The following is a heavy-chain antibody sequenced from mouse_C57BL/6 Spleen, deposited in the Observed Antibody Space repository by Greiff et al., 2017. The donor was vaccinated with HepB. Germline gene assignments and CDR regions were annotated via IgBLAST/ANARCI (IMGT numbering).Heavy chain of an antibody. Sequence: QVQLQQSGAELVKPGASVKLSCKASGYTFTSYWMQWVKQRPGQGLEWIGEIDPSDSYTNYNQKFKGKATLTVDTSSSTAYMQLSSLTSEDSAVYYCARVGKGYAMDYWGQGTSVTVSS. D-gene: IGHD1-3*01. CDR1: GYTFTSYW. V-gene: IGHV1-50*01. CDR3: ARVGKGYAMDY. J-gene: IGHJ4*01. CDR2: IDPSDSYT.